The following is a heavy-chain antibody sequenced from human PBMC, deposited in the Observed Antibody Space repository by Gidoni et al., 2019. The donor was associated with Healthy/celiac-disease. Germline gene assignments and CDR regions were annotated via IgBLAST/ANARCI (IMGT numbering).Heavy chain of an antibody. Sequence: QVQLVASGGGVVQPGRSLRLSWSAAGVPLRSYVMHCVRQAPGQGLELVAVIWYDGSNKYYADSVKGRFTISRDNSKNTLYLQMNSLRAEDTAVYYCARAGYCSSTSCYKDDAFDIWGQGTMVTVSX. CDR1: GVPLRSYV. V-gene: IGHV3-33*01. CDR2: IWYDGSNK. CDR3: ARAGYCSSTSCYKDDAFDI. D-gene: IGHD2-2*02. J-gene: IGHJ3*02.